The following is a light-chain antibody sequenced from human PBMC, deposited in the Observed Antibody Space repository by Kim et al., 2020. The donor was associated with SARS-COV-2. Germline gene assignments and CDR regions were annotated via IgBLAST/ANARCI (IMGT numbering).Light chain of an antibody. J-gene: IGLJ3*02. CDR2: DDN. V-gene: IGLV1-44*01. Sequence: GQRITISCSGGSSNIGTYNVDWYQQVPGTAPKLLIYDDNHRPSGVPERISGSKSGTSASLVISGLQSEDEADYYCAAWDDSLDKWLFGGGTKLTVL. CDR3: AAWDDSLDKWL. CDR1: SSNIGTYN.